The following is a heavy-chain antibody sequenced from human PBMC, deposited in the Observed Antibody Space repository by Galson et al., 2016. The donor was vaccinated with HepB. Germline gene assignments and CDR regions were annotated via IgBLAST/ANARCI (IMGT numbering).Heavy chain of an antibody. CDR3: ARDREWHSDY. J-gene: IGHJ4*02. Sequence: SLRLSCAASGFTFSIHWMNWLRQAPGKGLGWVANIKTDGSEKYYVDSVKGRFTISRDNAKNSVYLQMSSLRAEDTAVYFCARDREWHSDYWGQGTLVTVSS. CDR2: IKTDGSEK. D-gene: IGHD3-3*01. CDR1: GFTFSIHW. V-gene: IGHV3-7*03.